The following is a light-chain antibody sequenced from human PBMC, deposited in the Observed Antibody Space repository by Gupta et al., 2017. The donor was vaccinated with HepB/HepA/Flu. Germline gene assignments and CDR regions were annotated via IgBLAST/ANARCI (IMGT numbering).Light chain of an antibody. CDR3: SSYTSSSTL. Sequence: QSALTQPASASGSPGQSITISCTGTSSDIGGYNSASWYQQHPGKAPKLMIYDVSNRPSGVSNRFSGSKSGNTASLTISGLQAEDEAAYYCSSYTSSSTLFGTGTKVTVL. CDR2: DVS. CDR1: SSDIGGYNS. J-gene: IGLJ1*01. V-gene: IGLV2-14*01.